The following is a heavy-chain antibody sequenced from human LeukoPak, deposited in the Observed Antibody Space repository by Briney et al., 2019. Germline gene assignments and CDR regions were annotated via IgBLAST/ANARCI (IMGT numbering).Heavy chain of an antibody. CDR1: GGTVSGYY. CDR3: ARGTYYESVGFVY. CDR2: INHSGSI. J-gene: IGHJ4*02. D-gene: IGHD3-22*01. Sequence: PSETLSLTCAVYGGTVSGYYWSWLRQPPGKGLEWIGEINHSGSINYNPSLKSRVTISVATSKNPFSLKISSVTAADTAGYYCARGTYYESVGFVYWGQGTLVTVSS. V-gene: IGHV4-34*01.